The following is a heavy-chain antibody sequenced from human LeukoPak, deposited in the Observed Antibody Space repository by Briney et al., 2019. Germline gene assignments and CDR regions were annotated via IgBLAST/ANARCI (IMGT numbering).Heavy chain of an antibody. D-gene: IGHD6-19*01. V-gene: IGHV1-18*01. J-gene: IGHJ5*02. Sequence: ASVKVSCKASGYTFTSYGISWVRQAPGQGLEWMGWISAYNGNTNYAQKLQGRATMTTDTSTSTAYMELRSLRSDDTAVYYCARDDLAVAGTGWFDPWGQGTLVTVSS. CDR3: ARDDLAVAGTGWFDP. CDR1: GYTFTSYG. CDR2: ISAYNGNT.